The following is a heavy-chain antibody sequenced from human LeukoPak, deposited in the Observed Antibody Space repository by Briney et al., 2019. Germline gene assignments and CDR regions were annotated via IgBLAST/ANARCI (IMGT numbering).Heavy chain of an antibody. CDR2: IIPIFGTA. CDR1: GGTFSSYA. V-gene: IGHV1-69*06. CDR3: ARDLADDAFDI. Sequence: GASVKVSCKASGGTFSSYAISWVRQAPGQGLEWMGGIIPIFGTANYAQKFQGRVTITADKSTSTAYMELSSLRSEDTAVYHCARDLADDAFDIWGQGAMVTVSS. J-gene: IGHJ3*02.